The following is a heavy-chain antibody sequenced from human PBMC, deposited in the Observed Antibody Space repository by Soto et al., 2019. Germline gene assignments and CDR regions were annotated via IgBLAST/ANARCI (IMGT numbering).Heavy chain of an antibody. D-gene: IGHD1-1*01. J-gene: IGHJ5*02. CDR3: VRDGTKTLRDWFDP. CDR1: GGSSSSYY. V-gene: IGHV4-4*07. CDR2: IYATGTT. Sequence: LPETLSLTCTVSGGSSSSYYWSWIRRPPGKGLEWIGRIYATGTTDYNPSLKSRVMMSVDTSKKQFSLKLRSVTAADTAVYYCVRDGTKTLRDWFDPWGQGISVTVS.